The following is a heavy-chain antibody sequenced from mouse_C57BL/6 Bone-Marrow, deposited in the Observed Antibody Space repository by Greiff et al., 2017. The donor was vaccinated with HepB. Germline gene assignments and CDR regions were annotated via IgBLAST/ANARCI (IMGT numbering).Heavy chain of an antibody. CDR2: IYPGDGDT. D-gene: IGHD2-2*01. V-gene: IGHV1-80*01. Sequence: QVQLQQSGAELVKPGASVKISCKASGYAFSSYWMNWVKQRPGKGLEWIGQIYPGDGDTNYNGKFKGKATLTADKSSSTAYMQRSSLTAEDSAVYFCASSSRAWFAYWGQGTTLTVSS. CDR3: ASSSRAWFAY. J-gene: IGHJ2*01. CDR1: GYAFSSYW.